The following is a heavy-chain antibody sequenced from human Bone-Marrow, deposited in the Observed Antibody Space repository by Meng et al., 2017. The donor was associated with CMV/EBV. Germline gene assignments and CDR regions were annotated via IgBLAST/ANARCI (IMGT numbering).Heavy chain of an antibody. V-gene: IGHV3-48*03. CDR1: GFTFSSYE. J-gene: IGHJ5*02. D-gene: IGHD4-23*01. CDR2: ISSSGSTI. CDR3: ARESYYGGNPSQDP. Sequence: GESLKISCAASGFTFSSYEMNWVRQAPGKGLEWVSYISSSGSTIYYANSVKGRFTISRDNAKNSLYLQMNSLRAEDTAVYYCARESYYGGNPSQDPWGQGPLVTVSS.